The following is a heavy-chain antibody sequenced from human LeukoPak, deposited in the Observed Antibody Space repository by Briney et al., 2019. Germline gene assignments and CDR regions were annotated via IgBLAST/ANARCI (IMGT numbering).Heavy chain of an antibody. Sequence: SETLSLTCTVSGGSISSYYWSWIRQPPGKGLEWIGYIYYSGSTNYNPSLKSRVTISVDTSKNQFSLKLSSVTAADTAAYYCASGRGAFDIWGQGTMVTVSS. CDR3: ASGRGAFDI. CDR2: IYYSGST. J-gene: IGHJ3*02. D-gene: IGHD3-10*01. V-gene: IGHV4-59*01. CDR1: GGSISSYY.